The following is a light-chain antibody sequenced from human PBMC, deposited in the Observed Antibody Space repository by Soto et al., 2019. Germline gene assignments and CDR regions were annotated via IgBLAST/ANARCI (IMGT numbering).Light chain of an antibody. Sequence: SYELTQTPSVSVSPGQTATITCSGDELPKQFVFWYQQKPGQAHVLVIQKDTERPSGIPERFSGSTSGTLVTLTISGVQAEDEADYYCQSADNSGVVFGGGTKLTVL. CDR2: KDT. J-gene: IGLJ2*01. V-gene: IGLV3-25*02. CDR1: ELPKQF. CDR3: QSADNSGVV.